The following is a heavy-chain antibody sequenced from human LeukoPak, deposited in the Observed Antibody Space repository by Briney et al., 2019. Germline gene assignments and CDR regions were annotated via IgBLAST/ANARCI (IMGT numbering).Heavy chain of an antibody. CDR3: ATGTHYDLLPF. J-gene: IGHJ4*02. CDR1: GYSITELS. CDR2: FDPGSGKI. D-gene: IGHD3-9*01. Sequence: ASVKVSCKVSGYSITELSTHWVRQAPGKGLEWMGGFDPGSGKIIYEQKFQDRVTMTEDTSTDTAYMELSSLRSEDTALYYCATGTHYDLLPFWGQGTLVTVSS. V-gene: IGHV1-24*01.